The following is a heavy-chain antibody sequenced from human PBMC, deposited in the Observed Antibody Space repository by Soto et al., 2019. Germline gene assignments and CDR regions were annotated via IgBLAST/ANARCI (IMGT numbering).Heavy chain of an antibody. D-gene: IGHD1-7*01. Sequence: QVHLVESGGGVVQPGRSLRLSCAASGLSFSTYGMHWVRQAPGKGLEWVAFISNDGSNKYYADSVKGRFTISRDNSKNTLYLQMNSLRAEDTAVYYCAKGFGNYRAFDYWGQGTLVTVSS. CDR1: GLSFSTYG. CDR2: ISNDGSNK. CDR3: AKGFGNYRAFDY. V-gene: IGHV3-30*18. J-gene: IGHJ4*02.